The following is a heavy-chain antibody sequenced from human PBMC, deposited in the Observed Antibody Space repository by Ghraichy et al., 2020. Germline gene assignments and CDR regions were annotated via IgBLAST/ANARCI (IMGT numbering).Heavy chain of an antibody. V-gene: IGHV1-18*01. CDR2: ISGHNGNT. D-gene: IGHD3-22*01. CDR1: GYSFNDYG. J-gene: IGHJ2*01. Sequence: ASVKVSFKASGYSFNDYGISWVRQAPGQGLEWVGWISGHNGNTHYTQKVQGRVTMTTDTSTSTAYMELRSLRSDDTAIYYCARDLRYDSRYFDVWGGGTLVTVSS. CDR3: ARDLRYDSRYFDV.